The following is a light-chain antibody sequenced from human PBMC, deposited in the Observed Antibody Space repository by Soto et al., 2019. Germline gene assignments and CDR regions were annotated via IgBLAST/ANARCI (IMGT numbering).Light chain of an antibody. CDR1: QSISSL. J-gene: IGKJ5*01. Sequence: DIQMTQSPSTLSSSLGDRFSITCRASQSISSLLAWYQQKPGKAPKLLIYKASSLESGVPSRFSGSGSGTDFTLTISRLEPEDFAVYYCQQYGSSPPITFGQGTRLEIK. CDR3: QQYGSSPPIT. CDR2: KAS. V-gene: IGKV1-5*03.